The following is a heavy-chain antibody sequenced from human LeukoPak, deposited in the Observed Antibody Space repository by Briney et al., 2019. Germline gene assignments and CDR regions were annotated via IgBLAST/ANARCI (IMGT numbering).Heavy chain of an antibody. CDR3: ARTRQYSSIWGFDY. CDR2: INAGNGNT. J-gene: IGHJ4*02. V-gene: IGHV1-3*03. CDR1: GYSFTTYA. Sequence: GASVKVSCKASGYSFTTYAMHWVRQAPGQRLEWMGWINAGNGNTKYSQDFQGRVTITRDTSVSIAYMELSSLRSEDMAVYYCARTRQYSSIWGFDYWGQGTLVTVSS. D-gene: IGHD6-13*01.